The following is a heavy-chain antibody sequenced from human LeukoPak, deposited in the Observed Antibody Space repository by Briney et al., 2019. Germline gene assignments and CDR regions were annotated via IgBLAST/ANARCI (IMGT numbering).Heavy chain of an antibody. CDR1: GGSISSGSYY. D-gene: IGHD3-10*01. J-gene: IGHJ5*02. CDR2: IYTSGST. V-gene: IGHV4-61*02. Sequence: SETLSLTCTVSGGSISSGSYYWSWIRQPAGKGLEWIGRIYTSGSTSYNPSLKSRVTISVDTSKNQFSLKLSSVTAADTAVYYCAREYYYGSGTTWGQGTLVTVSS. CDR3: AREYYYGSGTT.